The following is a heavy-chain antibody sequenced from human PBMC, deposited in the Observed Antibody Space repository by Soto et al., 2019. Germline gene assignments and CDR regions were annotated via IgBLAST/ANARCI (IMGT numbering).Heavy chain of an antibody. J-gene: IGHJ4*02. D-gene: IGHD6-13*01. CDR1: GGSISSSSYY. CDR3: ARMGAAAGEVDY. V-gene: IGHV4-39*01. CDR2: IYYSGST. Sequence: SETLSLTCPVSGGSISSSSYYWGWIRQPPGKGLEWIGSIYYSGSTYYNPSLKSRVTISVDTSKNQFSLKLSSVTAADTAVYYCARMGAAAGEVDYWGQGTLVTVSS.